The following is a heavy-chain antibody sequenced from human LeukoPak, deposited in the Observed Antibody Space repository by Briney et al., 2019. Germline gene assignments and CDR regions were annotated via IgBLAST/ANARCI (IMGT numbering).Heavy chain of an antibody. CDR2: ISSSSSYI. CDR3: ARDGGAAAGANAFDI. CDR1: GFTFSSHA. D-gene: IGHD6-13*01. Sequence: PGGSLRLSCAASGFTFSSHAMSWVRQAPGKGLEWVSSISSSSSYIYYADSVKGRFTISRDNAKNSLYLQMNSLRAEDTAVYYCARDGGAAAGANAFDIWGQGTMVTVSS. J-gene: IGHJ3*02. V-gene: IGHV3-21*01.